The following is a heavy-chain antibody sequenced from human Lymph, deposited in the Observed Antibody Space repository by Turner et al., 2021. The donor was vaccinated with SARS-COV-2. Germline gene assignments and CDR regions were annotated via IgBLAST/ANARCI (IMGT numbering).Heavy chain of an antibody. V-gene: IGHV3-23*01. D-gene: IGHD6-19*01. Sequence: EVQLLESGGGLVQPGGSLRLSCAASGFTFSSYAMSWVRQAPGKGLEGVSGISGSGGTTHYADSVKGRFTISRDNSKNTLYLKMNSLRAEDTAVYYCAKDRFTLSSGWEDYWGQGTLVTVSS. CDR2: ISGSGGTT. CDR1: GFTFSSYA. J-gene: IGHJ4*02. CDR3: AKDRFTLSSGWEDY.